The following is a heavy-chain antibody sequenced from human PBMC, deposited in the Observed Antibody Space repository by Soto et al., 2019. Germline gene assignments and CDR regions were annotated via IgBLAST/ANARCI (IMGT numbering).Heavy chain of an antibody. D-gene: IGHD3-3*01. J-gene: IGHJ6*02. CDR1: GGSFSGYY. Sequence: SETLSLTCAVYGGSFSGYYWSWIRQPPGKGLEWIGEINHSGSTNYNPSLKSRVTISVDTSKNQFSLKLSSVTAADTAVYYCAREDLRFLEWSPASYYYGMDVWGQGTTVTVSS. CDR3: AREDLRFLEWSPASYYYGMDV. V-gene: IGHV4-34*09. CDR2: INHSGST.